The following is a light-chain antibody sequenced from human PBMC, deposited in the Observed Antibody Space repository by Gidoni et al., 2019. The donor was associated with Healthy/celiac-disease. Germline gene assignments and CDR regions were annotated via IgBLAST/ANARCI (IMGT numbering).Light chain of an antibody. CDR1: SGHSSYA. J-gene: IGLJ2*01. V-gene: IGLV4-69*01. Sequence: QLVLTQSPSASASLGASVKPTCPLSSGHSSYAIAWHQQQPEKGPRYLMKLNSDGSHSKGDGIPDRFSGSSSGAERYLTISSLQSEDEADYYCQTWGTGIHVVFGGGTKLTVL. CDR2: LNSDGSH. CDR3: QTWGTGIHVV.